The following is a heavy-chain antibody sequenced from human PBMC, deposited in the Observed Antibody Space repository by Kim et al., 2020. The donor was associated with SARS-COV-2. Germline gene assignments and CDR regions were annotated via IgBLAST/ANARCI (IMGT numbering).Heavy chain of an antibody. CDR2: IIPIFGTA. V-gene: IGHV1-69*13. J-gene: IGHJ6*02. CDR1: GGTFSSYA. D-gene: IGHD2-2*01. Sequence: SVKVSCKASGGTFSSYAISWVRQAPGQGLEWMGGIIPIFGTANYAQKFQGRVTITADESTSTAYMELSSLRSEDTAVYYCARTVVPAATSLVPDLPSYYYFGGMDVWGQGTTVTVTS. CDR3: ARTVVPAATSLVPDLPSYYYFGGMDV.